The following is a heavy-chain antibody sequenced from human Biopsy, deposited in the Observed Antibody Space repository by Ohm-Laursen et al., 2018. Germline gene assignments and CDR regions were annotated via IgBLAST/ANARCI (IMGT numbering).Heavy chain of an antibody. J-gene: IGHJ6*02. CDR3: GRVWLWRGYGMDV. D-gene: IGHD6-19*01. Sequence: SDTLSLTCTVSGGSMNDHYWSWLRQTPGKGLEWLGYIYYTGKTTYNPSLESRITISVDTSKNKFSLQLDSMTAADTAVYYCGRVWLWRGYGMDVWGQGTTVTVSS. V-gene: IGHV4-59*11. CDR1: GGSMNDHY. CDR2: IYYTGKT.